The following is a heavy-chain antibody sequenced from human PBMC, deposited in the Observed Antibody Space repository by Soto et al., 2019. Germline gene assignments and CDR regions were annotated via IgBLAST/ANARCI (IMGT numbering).Heavy chain of an antibody. V-gene: IGHV1-46*01. D-gene: IGHD5-12*01. J-gene: IGHJ6*02. CDR3: AREERVDIVATDYYYGMDV. CDR2: INPSGGST. CDR1: GYTFTSYY. Sequence: ASVKVSCKASGYTFTSYYMHWVRQAPGQGLEWMGIINPSGGSTSYAQKFQGRVTMTRDTSTSTVYMELSSLRSEDTAVYYCAREERVDIVATDYYYGMDVWGQGTTVTVSS.